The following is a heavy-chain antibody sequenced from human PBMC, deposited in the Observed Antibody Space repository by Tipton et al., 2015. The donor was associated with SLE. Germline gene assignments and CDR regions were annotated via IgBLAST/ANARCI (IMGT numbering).Heavy chain of an antibody. CDR3: AREWSGTNYYYGVDA. CDR2: IDYDGRP. Sequence: SFSGHLWSWIRQPPGKGLDWIGYIDYDGRPNYNPSLKSRVTLSVDTSNNQFSLKLSSVTVADTAVYYCAREWSGTNYYYGVDAWGQGTTVTVSS. D-gene: IGHD3-3*01. V-gene: IGHV4-59*11. J-gene: IGHJ6*02. CDR1: SFSGHL.